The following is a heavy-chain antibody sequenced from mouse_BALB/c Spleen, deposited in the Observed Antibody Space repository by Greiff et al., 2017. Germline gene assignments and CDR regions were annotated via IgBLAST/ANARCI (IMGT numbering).Heavy chain of an antibody. CDR1: GFTFSDYY. CDR3: ARAPNWDYAMDY. D-gene: IGHD4-1*01. CDR2: ISDGGSYT. Sequence: EVKLVESGGGLVKPGGSLKLSCAASGFTFSDYYMYWVRQTPEKRLEWVATISDGGSYTYYPDSVKGRFTISRDNAKNNLYLQMSSLKSEDTAMYYCARAPNWDYAMDYWGQGTSVTVSS. J-gene: IGHJ4*01. V-gene: IGHV5-4*02.